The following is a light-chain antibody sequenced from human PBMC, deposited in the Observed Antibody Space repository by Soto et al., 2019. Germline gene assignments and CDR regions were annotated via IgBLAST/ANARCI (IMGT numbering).Light chain of an antibody. CDR3: SSYTSTSTLL. J-gene: IGLJ1*01. CDR1: SRNVDNDNY. V-gene: IGLV2-14*01. CDR2: EVS. Sequence: QSALTQPPSVSGSPGQSATISCTGTSRNVDNDNYVRFYQQHSGTVPKLMINEVSEGDEGVYSRFSGDKTGNTAALAISGMQAEEEAGYYCSSYTSTSTLLFGTGTKVTV.